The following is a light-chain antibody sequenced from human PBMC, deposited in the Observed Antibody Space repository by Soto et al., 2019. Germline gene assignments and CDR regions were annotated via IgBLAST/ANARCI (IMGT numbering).Light chain of an antibody. CDR3: QQRSNWPST. V-gene: IGKV3-11*01. CDR2: DAS. CDR1: ESVSRY. J-gene: IGKJ4*01. Sequence: EIVLTQSPATLSLSPGNRATLSCRASESVSRYVAWYQQKPGQAPRLLIYDASNRATGIPARFSGSGSGTDFTHTISSLEPEDFAVYYCQQRSNWPSTFGGGTKVEIK.